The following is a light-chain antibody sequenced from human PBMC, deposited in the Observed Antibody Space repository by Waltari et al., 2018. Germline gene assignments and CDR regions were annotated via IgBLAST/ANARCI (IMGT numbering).Light chain of an antibody. V-gene: IGKV1-39*01. J-gene: IGKJ5*01. CDR3: QQSHSTPNT. CDR2: AAS. Sequence: DILMTQSPSSLSASVGDRVTITCRASQSISSYLNWYQQKPGKAPKLLIYAASSLQSGVPSRFSGSGSGTDFTLTISSLQPEDFATYYCQQSHSTPNTFGQGTRLEIK. CDR1: QSISSY.